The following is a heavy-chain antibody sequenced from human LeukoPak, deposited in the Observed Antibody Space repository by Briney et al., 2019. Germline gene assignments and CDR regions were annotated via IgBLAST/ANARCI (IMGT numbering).Heavy chain of an antibody. Sequence: LETLSLTCTVSGDSIRSYYWNWIRQPPGKGLEWIGYVYSSVSTSYNPSLKSRITISVDTSKKQFSLNLDSVTAADTAIYYCARGRGCSYGKCYPQFDYWGQGTLVTVSS. J-gene: IGHJ4*02. CDR1: GDSIRSYY. CDR2: VYSSVST. D-gene: IGHD2-15*01. V-gene: IGHV4-59*01. CDR3: ARGRGCSYGKCYPQFDY.